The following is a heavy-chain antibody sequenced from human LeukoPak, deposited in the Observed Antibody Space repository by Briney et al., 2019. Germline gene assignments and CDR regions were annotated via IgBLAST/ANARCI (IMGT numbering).Heavy chain of an antibody. J-gene: IGHJ4*02. V-gene: IGHV4-30-4*08. CDR3: ARGNNPYFFDY. D-gene: IGHD1-14*01. CDR2: IYYNGSS. Sequence: SETLSRTCTVSGGSISSGDYYWSWIRQPPERGLECIGYIYYNGSSFYNPSLKSRVTISVDTSMNHVSLTLSSVTAADTAVYYCARGNNPYFFDYWGQGTLVTVSS. CDR1: GGSISSGDYY.